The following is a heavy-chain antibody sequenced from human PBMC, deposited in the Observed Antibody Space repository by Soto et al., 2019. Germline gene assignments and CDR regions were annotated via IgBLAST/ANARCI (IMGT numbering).Heavy chain of an antibody. CDR2: ISAYNGNT. CDR1: GYTFTSYG. Sequence: ASVKVSCKASGYTFTSYGISWVRQAPGQGLEWMGWISAYNGNTNYAQKLQGRVTMTTDTSTSTAYMELRSLRSDDTAVYYCARSQNSYYYDSSGYYFRAEYFQHWGQGTLVTVS. V-gene: IGHV1-18*04. J-gene: IGHJ1*01. D-gene: IGHD3-22*01. CDR3: ARSQNSYYYDSSGYYFRAEYFQH.